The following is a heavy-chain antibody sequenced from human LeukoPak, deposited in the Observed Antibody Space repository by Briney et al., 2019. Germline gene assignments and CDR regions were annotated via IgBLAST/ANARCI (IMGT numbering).Heavy chain of an antibody. CDR2: ISGSGGST. V-gene: IGHV3-23*01. J-gene: IGHJ6*03. CDR1: GLTFSSYG. D-gene: IGHD6-13*01. CDR3: AGRIAAAGTYYYYYYYMDV. Sequence: GGSLRLSCAASGLTFSSYGMSWVRQAPGKGLEWVSAISGSGGSTYYADSVKGRFTISRDNSKNTLYLQMNSLRAEDTAVYYCAGRIAAAGTYYYYYYYMDVWGKGTTVTISS.